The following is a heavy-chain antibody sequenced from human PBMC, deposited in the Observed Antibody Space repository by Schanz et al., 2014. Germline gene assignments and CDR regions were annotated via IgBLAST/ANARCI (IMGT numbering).Heavy chain of an antibody. V-gene: IGHV3-74*02. Sequence: EIHLVESGGGLVMPGGSLRLSCAASGFTVSNNLMRWVRQAPGKGLEWVSRTSNDGSFTTFADSVEGRFTISRDNAKNTLYLQMNSLRPEDTALYYCVGIHVAVAEAFYWGQGALVTVSS. CDR2: TSNDGSFT. J-gene: IGHJ4*02. CDR1: GFTVSNNL. CDR3: VGIHVAVAEAFY. D-gene: IGHD6-19*01.